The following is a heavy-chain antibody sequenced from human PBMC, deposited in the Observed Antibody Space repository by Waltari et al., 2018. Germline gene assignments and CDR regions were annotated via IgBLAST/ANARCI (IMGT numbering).Heavy chain of an antibody. D-gene: IGHD6-25*01. CDR3: ARGSAAHYYYMDV. J-gene: IGHJ6*03. V-gene: IGHV1-2*02. Sequence: QVQLVQSGAEVKKPGASVKLSCKASGYTFTGHSMHWVRQAPGQGLCWMGWINPNSGGTNYVQKFQGRVTMTRDTSISTAYMELSRLTSDDTAVYYCARGSAAHYYYMDVWGKGTTVTVSS. CDR1: GYTFTGHS. CDR2: INPNSGGT.